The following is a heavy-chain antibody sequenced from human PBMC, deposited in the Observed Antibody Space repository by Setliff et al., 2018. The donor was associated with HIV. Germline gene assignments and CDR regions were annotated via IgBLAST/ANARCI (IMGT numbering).Heavy chain of an antibody. CDR2: INPYNGNT. CDR1: GYTFINYG. V-gene: IGHV1-18*01. D-gene: IGHD2-21*01. J-gene: IGHJ5*02. CDR3: ARGGPARVALLYWFDP. Sequence: ASVKVSCKASGYTFINYGINWLRQAPGQGLEWVGWINPYNGNTKYGQKFQGTVTMTRDTTTSTAYLERRRLRSDDTTVYFCARGGPARVALLYWFDPWGQGTLVTVSS.